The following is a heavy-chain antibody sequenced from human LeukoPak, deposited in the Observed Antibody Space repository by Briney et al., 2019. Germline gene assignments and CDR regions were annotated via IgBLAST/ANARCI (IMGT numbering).Heavy chain of an antibody. CDR1: GFIVSRND. V-gene: IGHV3-33*06. CDR2: IWYDGSNK. D-gene: IGHD3-10*01. CDR3: AKSVLYGSGSYFVEPYYYYMDV. Sequence: PGGSLRLSCAVSGFIVSRNDMAWVRQAPGKGLEWVAVIWYDGSNKYYADSVKGRFTISRDNSKNTLYLQMNSLRAEDTAVYYCAKSVLYGSGSYFVEPYYYYMDVWGKGTTVTVSS. J-gene: IGHJ6*03.